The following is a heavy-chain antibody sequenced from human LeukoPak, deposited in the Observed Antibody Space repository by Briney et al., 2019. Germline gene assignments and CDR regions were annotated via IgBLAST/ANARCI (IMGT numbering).Heavy chain of an antibody. CDR1: GLTFSNFP. J-gene: IGHJ5*01. CDR3: ATDSGPRASVEMPGTFDA. V-gene: IGHV3-23*01. Sequence: PGGSLRLSCAASGLTFSNFPMSWIRQAPGKGLEWVSRMSGSGDTTNYADPVKGRFTISRDNSKNMLFLQLNSLRVEDTAVYYCATDSGPRASVEMPGTFDAWGQGTLVTVSS. CDR2: MSGSGDTT. D-gene: IGHD1-1*01.